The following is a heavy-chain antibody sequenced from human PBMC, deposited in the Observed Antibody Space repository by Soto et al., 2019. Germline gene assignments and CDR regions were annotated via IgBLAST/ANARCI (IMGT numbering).Heavy chain of an antibody. CDR1: GFTFSNYY. CDR2: VWYDGSSK. D-gene: IGHD2-15*01. CDR3: AKSYCSGGSCSLDY. Sequence: QVQLVESGGGVVQPGRSLRLSCAASGFTFSNYYMHWVRQAPGKGLEWLAVVWYDGSSKYSGDSVKGRFTISRDNSKNTLYLQMDSLRAEETAVYYCAKSYCSGGSCSLDYWGQGTLVTASS. J-gene: IGHJ4*02. V-gene: IGHV3-33*06.